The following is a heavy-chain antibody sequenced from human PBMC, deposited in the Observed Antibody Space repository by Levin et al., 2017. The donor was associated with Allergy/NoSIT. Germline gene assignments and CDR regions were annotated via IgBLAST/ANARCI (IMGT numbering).Heavy chain of an antibody. D-gene: IGHD2-2*01. Sequence: SETLSLTCTVSGGSISSYYWSWIRQPPGKGLEWIGYIYYSGSTNYNPSLKSRVTISVDTSKNQFSLKLSSVTAADTAVYYCARYCSSTSGYGNYGMDVWGQGTTVTVSS. CDR3: ARYCSSTSGYGNYGMDV. CDR1: GGSISSYY. J-gene: IGHJ6*02. V-gene: IGHV4-59*08. CDR2: IYYSGST.